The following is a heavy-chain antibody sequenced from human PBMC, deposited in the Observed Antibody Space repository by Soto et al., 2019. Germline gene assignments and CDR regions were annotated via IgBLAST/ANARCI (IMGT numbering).Heavy chain of an antibody. D-gene: IGHD1-1*01. CDR2: ISAHNGNT. CDR3: ARGRYGDY. CDR1: GYTFTSYG. Sequence: QVHLVQSGAEVKKPGASVKVSCKASGYTFTSYGITWERQAPGQGLEWMGWISAHNGNTDYAQKLQGRVIVTRDTSTSTAYMELRSLISDDTAVYYCARGRYGDYWGQGALVIVSS. J-gene: IGHJ4*02. V-gene: IGHV1-18*01.